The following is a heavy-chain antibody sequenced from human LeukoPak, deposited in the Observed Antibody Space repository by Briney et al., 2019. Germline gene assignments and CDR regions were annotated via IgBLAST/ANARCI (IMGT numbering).Heavy chain of an antibody. V-gene: IGHV4-61*02. CDR1: GGSISSGSYY. J-gene: IGHJ4*02. Sequence: PSQTLSLTCTVSGGSISSGSYYWSWIRQPAGKGLEWIGRIYTSGSTNYNPSLKSRVTISVDTSKDQFSLKLSSVTAGETVVYYCARARKGRGYSYLHFDDWGQGTLVTVSS. D-gene: IGHD5-18*01. CDR3: ARARKGRGYSYLHFDD. CDR2: IYTSGST.